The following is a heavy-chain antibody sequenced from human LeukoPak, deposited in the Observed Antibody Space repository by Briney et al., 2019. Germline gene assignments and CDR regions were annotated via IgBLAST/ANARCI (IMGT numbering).Heavy chain of an antibody. D-gene: IGHD3-22*01. J-gene: IGHJ4*02. CDR3: AKASDFDSSGFPIDVFDF. V-gene: IGHV3-23*01. CDR1: GFTFSTFD. CDR2: ISGAGGTT. Sequence: GGSLRLSCAASGFTFSTFDMSWVRQAPGKGLQWVSTISGAGGTTLFADSVKDRFSISRDNSNNKVFLQMNSLRVEDTAVYYCAKASDFDSSGFPIDVFDFWGQGLLVSVAS.